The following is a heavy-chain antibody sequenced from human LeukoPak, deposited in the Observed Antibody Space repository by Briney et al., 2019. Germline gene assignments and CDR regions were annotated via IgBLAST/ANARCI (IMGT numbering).Heavy chain of an antibody. D-gene: IGHD3-22*01. J-gene: IGHJ6*02. Sequence: PSQTLSLTCTVSGGSISSGGYYWSWIRQHPGKGLEWIGYIYYSGSTYYNPSLKSRVTISVDTSKNQFSLKLSSVTAADTAVYYCARDLKHDTYYYDSSGYYSLLDYYYGMDVWGQGTTVTVSS. CDR1: GGSISSGGYY. V-gene: IGHV4-31*03. CDR3: ARDLKHDTYYYDSSGYYSLLDYYYGMDV. CDR2: IYYSGST.